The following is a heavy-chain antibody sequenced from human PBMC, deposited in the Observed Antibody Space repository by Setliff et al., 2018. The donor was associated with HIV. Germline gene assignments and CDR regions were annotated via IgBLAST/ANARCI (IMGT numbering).Heavy chain of an antibody. D-gene: IGHD1-26*01. CDR3: ARDLRSGSYDY. Sequence: ASVKVSCKASGYSFTTYAISWVRQAPGQGLEWMGWISAYNGNTLYAQKFQGRVTMTTDTSTSTVYLELSSLRSQDTAVYYCARDLRSGSYDYWGQGTLVTVSS. J-gene: IGHJ4*02. CDR1: GYSFTTYA. CDR2: ISAYNGNT. V-gene: IGHV1-18*01.